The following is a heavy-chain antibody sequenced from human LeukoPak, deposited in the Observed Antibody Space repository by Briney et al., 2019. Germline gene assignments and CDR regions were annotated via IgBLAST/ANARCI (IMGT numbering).Heavy chain of an antibody. J-gene: IGHJ4*02. CDR1: GGSINSYY. Sequence: SETLSLTCTVSGGSINSYYWSCIRQPPGKGLECIGYMYYSGNPNYSPSRESRVTISLDTCKSQFSLKLSSVTASHPAVYYCARTRAGYSYGLKYWGQGPLVTVSS. D-gene: IGHD5-18*01. CDR2: MYYSGNP. CDR3: ARTRAGYSYGLKY. V-gene: IGHV4-59*13.